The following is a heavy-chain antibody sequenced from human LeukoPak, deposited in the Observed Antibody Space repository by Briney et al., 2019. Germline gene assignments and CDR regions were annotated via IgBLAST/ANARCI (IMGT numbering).Heavy chain of an antibody. D-gene: IGHD3-10*01. CDR2: MNPNSGNT. J-gene: IGHJ6*04. CDR1: GYTFTSYG. V-gene: IGHV1-8*02. CDR3: ARGILWFGDDV. Sequence: ASVKVSCKASGYTFTSYGISWVRQAPGQGLEWMGWMNPNSGNTGYAQKFQGRVTMTRNTSISTAYMELSSLRSEDTAVYYCARGILWFGDDVWGKGTTVTISS.